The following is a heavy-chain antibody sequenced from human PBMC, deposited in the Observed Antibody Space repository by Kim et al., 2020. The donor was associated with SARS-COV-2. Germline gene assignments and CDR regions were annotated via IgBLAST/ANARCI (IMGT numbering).Heavy chain of an antibody. V-gene: IGHV3-21*01. D-gene: IGHD2-15*01. Sequence: SSYKYHADSRKGRFTISRDNAKNSLYLQMNSLRAEDTAVYYCSQGIGANWGQGTLVTVSS. J-gene: IGHJ4*02. CDR2: SSYK. CDR3: SQGIGAN.